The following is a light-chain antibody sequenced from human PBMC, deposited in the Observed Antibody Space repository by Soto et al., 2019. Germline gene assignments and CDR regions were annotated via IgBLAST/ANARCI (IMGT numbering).Light chain of an antibody. CDR1: SSNIGSNT. CDR3: QSYDSSLSGSV. CDR2: GNS. Sequence: QSVLTQPPSASGTPGQRVSISCSGSSSNIGSNTVNWYQQVPGTAPKLLIYGNSNRPSGVPDRFSGSKSGTSASLAITGLQAEDEADYYCQSYDSSLSGSVFGTGTKLTVL. V-gene: IGLV1-40*01. J-gene: IGLJ1*01.